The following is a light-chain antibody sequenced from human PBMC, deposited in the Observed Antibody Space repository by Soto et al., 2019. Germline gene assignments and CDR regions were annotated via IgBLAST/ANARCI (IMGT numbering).Light chain of an antibody. Sequence: QSALTQPPSASGSPGQSVTISCTGTSSDVGGYNYVSWYQQHPGKAPKLMISEVNKRPSGVPDRFSGSKSGNTASLTVSGLQAEDEADYYCSSYAGGPYVFGTGTKLIVL. CDR1: SSDVGGYNY. V-gene: IGLV2-8*01. CDR3: SSYAGGPYV. CDR2: EVN. J-gene: IGLJ1*01.